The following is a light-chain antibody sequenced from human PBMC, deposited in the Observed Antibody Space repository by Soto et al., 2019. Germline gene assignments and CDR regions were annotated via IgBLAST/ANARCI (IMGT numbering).Light chain of an antibody. J-gene: IGKJ1*01. CDR2: GAS. V-gene: IGKV3-20*01. CDR3: QQYGGSPWT. Sequence: EIVLTQSPGTLSLSPGERATLSCRASQSVSSRFLACYQQKPGQAPRLRIYGASSRATGIPDRFSGSGSGTDFTLTISRLEPEDFAVYYCQQYGGSPWTFGQGTKVEIK. CDR1: QSVSSRF.